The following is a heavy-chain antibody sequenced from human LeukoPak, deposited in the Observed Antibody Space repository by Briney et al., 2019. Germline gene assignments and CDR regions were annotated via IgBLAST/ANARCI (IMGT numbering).Heavy chain of an antibody. CDR1: GGSISSSSYY. J-gene: IGHJ4*02. CDR2: IYYSGST. Sequence: PSETLSLTCTVSGGSISSSSYYWGWIRQPPGKXXXXXGSIYYSGSTYYNPSLKSRVTISVDTSKNQFSLKLSSVTAADTAVYYCARLDSSSWYYFDYWGQGTLVTVSS. D-gene: IGHD6-13*01. V-gene: IGHV4-39*01. CDR3: ARLDSSSWYYFDY.